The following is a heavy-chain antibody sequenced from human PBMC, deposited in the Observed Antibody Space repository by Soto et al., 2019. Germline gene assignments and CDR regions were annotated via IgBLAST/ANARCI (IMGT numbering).Heavy chain of an antibody. Sequence: PSETLSLTRTVSHGSITSGDYFWAWIRQPPGKGLEFIGSVHSSGGTYYSPSLKSRASISIAKSRNQFSLKLTSVTAADAAVYYCASVIAAAGILFDPWGQGTLVTVS. J-gene: IGHJ5*02. V-gene: IGHV4-39*01. D-gene: IGHD6-13*01. CDR2: VHSSGGT. CDR1: HGSITSGDYF. CDR3: ASVIAAAGILFDP.